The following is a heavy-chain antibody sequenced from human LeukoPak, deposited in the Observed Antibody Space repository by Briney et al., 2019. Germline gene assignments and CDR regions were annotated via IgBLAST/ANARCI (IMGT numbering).Heavy chain of an antibody. CDR1: GFTFSNYA. J-gene: IGHJ4*02. CDR2: ISYDGSSI. Sequence: GGSLRLSCAASGFTFSNYAMHWVRQAPGKGLEWVAVISYDGSSIYYADSVKGRFTISRDNSKSTLYVQMNGLRVEDTAEYYCARESYGDLYFDYWGQGTLVTVSS. D-gene: IGHD4-17*01. V-gene: IGHV3-30-3*01. CDR3: ARESYGDLYFDY.